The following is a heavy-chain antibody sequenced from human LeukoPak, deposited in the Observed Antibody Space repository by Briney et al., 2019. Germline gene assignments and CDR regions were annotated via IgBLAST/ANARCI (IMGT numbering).Heavy chain of an antibody. CDR2: IIPIFGTA. Sequence: SVKVSCKASGGTFSSYAISWVRQAPGQGLEWMGGIIPIFGTANYAQKFQGRVTITTDESTSTAYMELSSLRSEDTAVYYCASNAGFEELNSPPYYYFDYWGQGTLVTVSS. D-gene: IGHD3-10*01. CDR3: ASNAGFEELNSPPYYYFDY. V-gene: IGHV1-69*05. J-gene: IGHJ4*02. CDR1: GGTFSSYA.